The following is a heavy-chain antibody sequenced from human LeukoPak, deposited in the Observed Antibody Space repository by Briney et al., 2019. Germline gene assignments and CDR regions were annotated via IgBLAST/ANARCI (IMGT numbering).Heavy chain of an antibody. D-gene: IGHD7-27*01. CDR3: ARLAWGRLDY. CDR1: GFIFSDFW. CDR2: IYQSGST. V-gene: IGHV4-38-2*01. Sequence: GSLRLSCAGSGFIFSDFWMTWVRQTPGKGLEWIGSIYQSGSTSYNPSLKSRVTISVDTSNNQFSLNLASVTAADTAVYSCARLAWGRLDYWGQGTLVTVSS. J-gene: IGHJ4*02.